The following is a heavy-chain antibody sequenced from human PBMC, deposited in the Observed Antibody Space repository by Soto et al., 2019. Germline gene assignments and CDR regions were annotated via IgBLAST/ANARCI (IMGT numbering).Heavy chain of an antibody. CDR3: ARRPKSGSFHYYGVDV. Sequence: SETLSLTCTVSGGSISSYYWSWIRQPPGKGLEWIGYIYYSGSTNYNPSLKSRVTISVDTSQNQLSLKLSSVTAADTAVYYCARRPKSGSFHYYGVDVWGQWTTVTVSS. J-gene: IGHJ6*02. V-gene: IGHV4-59*08. CDR2: IYYSGST. D-gene: IGHD1-26*01. CDR1: GGSISSYY.